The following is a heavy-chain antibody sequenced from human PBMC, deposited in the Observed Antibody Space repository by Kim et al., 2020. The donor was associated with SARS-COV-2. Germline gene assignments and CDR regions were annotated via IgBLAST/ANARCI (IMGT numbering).Heavy chain of an antibody. CDR3: ARFDYGDYVAANLFDI. J-gene: IGHJ3*02. CDR1: GYSFTSYW. CDR2: IYPGDSDT. D-gene: IGHD4-17*01. V-gene: IGHV5-51*01. Sequence: GESLKISCKGSGYSFTSYWIGWVRQMPGKGLEWMGIIYPGDSDTRYSPSFQGQVTISADKSISTAYLQWSSLKASDTAMYYCARFDYGDYVAANLFDIWGQGTMVTVSS.